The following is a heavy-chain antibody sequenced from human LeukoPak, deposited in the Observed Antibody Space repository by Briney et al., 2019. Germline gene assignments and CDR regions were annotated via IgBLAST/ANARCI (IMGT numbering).Heavy chain of an antibody. J-gene: IGHJ2*01. CDR3: ARAADSSSWYWYFDL. D-gene: IGHD6-13*01. CDR2: ISSSGSTI. V-gene: IGHV3-11*04. Sequence: GGSLRLSCAASGFTFSDYYMSWIRQAPGKGLEWVSYISSSGSTIYYADSVKGRFTISRDNAKNSLYLQMNSLRAEDTAVYYCARAADSSSWYWYFDLWGRGTLVTVSS. CDR1: GFTFSDYY.